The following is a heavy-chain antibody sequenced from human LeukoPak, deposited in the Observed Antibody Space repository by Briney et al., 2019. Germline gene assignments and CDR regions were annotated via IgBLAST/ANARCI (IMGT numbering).Heavy chain of an antibody. CDR2: ISYDGSNK. CDR1: GFTFSSYG. Sequence: GGSLRLSCAASGFTFSSYGMHWVRQAPGKGLEWVAVISYDGSNKYYADSVKGRFTISRDNSKNTLYLQMNSLRAEDTAVYYCAKDRELLWFGEIDYWGQGTLVTVSS. CDR3: AKDRELLWFGEIDY. V-gene: IGHV3-30*18. D-gene: IGHD3-10*01. J-gene: IGHJ4*02.